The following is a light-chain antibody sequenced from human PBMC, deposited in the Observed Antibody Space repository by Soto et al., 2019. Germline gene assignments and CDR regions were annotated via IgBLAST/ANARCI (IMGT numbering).Light chain of an antibody. CDR2: GAS. V-gene: IGKV3-15*01. J-gene: IGKJ1*01. CDR1: QSIGTN. Sequence: IVMTQSPATLSVSPGEGATLSCRASQSIGTNLAWYQQKPGQAPRLLIYGASTRATGLPARFSGSGSGTEVTLTISSLQSEDLAVYYCQQYNNWLQTFGQGTRVEIK. CDR3: QQYNNWLQT.